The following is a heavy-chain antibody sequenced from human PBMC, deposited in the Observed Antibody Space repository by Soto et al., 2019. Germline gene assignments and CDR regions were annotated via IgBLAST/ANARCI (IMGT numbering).Heavy chain of an antibody. Sequence: QVQLVQSGAEVKKPGSSVKVSCKASGGTFSSYTISWVRQAPGQGLEWMGRIIPTLGIANYAQNFKCRATLTAPTSTSTAYMELSSLRSEDTAVYYCATVGWQQRAYWFDPWGQGTLVTVSS. CDR2: IIPTLGIA. CDR3: ATVGWQQRAYWFDP. V-gene: IGHV1-69*02. J-gene: IGHJ5*02. CDR1: GGTFSSYT. D-gene: IGHD6-13*01.